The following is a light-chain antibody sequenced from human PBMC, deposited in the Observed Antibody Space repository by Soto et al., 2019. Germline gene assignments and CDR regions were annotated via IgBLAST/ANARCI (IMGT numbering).Light chain of an antibody. V-gene: IGKV3-11*01. Sequence: EIVLTQSPATLSLSPGERATLSCRARQSVSSYLAWYQQKPGQAPRLLIYDASNRATGIPARFSGSGSGTDFTLTISSLEPEDFAVYYCQQRSNWPITFGQGTRLEN. CDR1: QSVSSY. J-gene: IGKJ5*01. CDR3: QQRSNWPIT. CDR2: DAS.